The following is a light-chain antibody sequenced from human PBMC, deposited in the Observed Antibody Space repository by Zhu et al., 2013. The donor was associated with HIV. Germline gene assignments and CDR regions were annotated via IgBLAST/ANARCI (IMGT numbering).Light chain of an antibody. CDR3: QQYNSYPRT. CDR1: QDINTY. J-gene: IGKJ1*01. CDR2: AAS. Sequence: DNQMTQSPSTLSAAVGDRVTITCRANQDINTYLAWYQQKPGKVPELLIYAASTLQSGVPSRFSGSGSGTEFTLTISSLQPEDFATYFCQQYNSYPRTFGQGTKVEI. V-gene: IGKV1-27*01.